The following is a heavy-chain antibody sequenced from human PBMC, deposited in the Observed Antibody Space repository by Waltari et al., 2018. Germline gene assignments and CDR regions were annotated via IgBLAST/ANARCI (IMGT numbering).Heavy chain of an antibody. V-gene: IGHV4-38-2*01. CDR3: ARRDLSVAGTGGLG. J-gene: IGHJ4*02. CDR1: GYSISSGYY. D-gene: IGHD6-19*01. CDR2: IYHSGST. Sequence: QVQLQESGPGLVQPSETLSLTCAVSGYSISSGYYWGWIRQPPGKGLGWIGSIYHSGSTYYNPSLKSRVTISVDTSKNQFSLKLSSVTAADTAVYYCARRDLSVAGTGGLGWGQGTLVTVSS.